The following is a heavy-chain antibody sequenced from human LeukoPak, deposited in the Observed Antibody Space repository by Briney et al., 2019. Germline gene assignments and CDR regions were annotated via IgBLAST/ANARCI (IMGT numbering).Heavy chain of an antibody. Sequence: PGGSLRLSCAASGFTFSNKYMGWVRQAPGKGLEWVSVIYDDGTKYYPGSVKGRFTISRDNSESTLYLQMSSLRAEDTAVYYGARLDVAYFDSWGQGNLVTVSS. CDR3: ARLDVAYFDS. CDR2: IYDDGTK. CDR1: GFTFSNKY. D-gene: IGHD5-12*01. V-gene: IGHV3-66*01. J-gene: IGHJ4*02.